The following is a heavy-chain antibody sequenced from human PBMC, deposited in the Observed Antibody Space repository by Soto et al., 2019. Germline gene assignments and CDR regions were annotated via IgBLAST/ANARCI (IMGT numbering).Heavy chain of an antibody. CDR1: GFTFSSYR. CDR3: ARDQFTSDYDYIWGSYRYFYY. J-gene: IGHJ4*02. V-gene: IGHV3-48*01. D-gene: IGHD3-16*02. Sequence: PGGSLRLSCEASGFTFSSYRMNWVRQAPGKGLEWVSYISSSSSTIYYADSVKGRFTISRDNSKNSLYLQMNSLRAEDTAVYYCARDQFTSDYDYIWGSYRYFYYWGQGTLVTVST. CDR2: ISSSSSTI.